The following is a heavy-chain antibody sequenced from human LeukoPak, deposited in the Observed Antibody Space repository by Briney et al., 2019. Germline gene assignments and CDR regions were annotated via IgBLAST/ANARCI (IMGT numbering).Heavy chain of an antibody. CDR2: INRDGSST. V-gene: IGHV3-74*01. J-gene: IGHJ4*02. CDR3: ATLAENRDSGYYFDS. D-gene: IGHD3-10*01. Sequence: GGSLRLSCAASGFTFNSYWMHWVRQVPGKGLVWVSRINRDGSSTTYADSVKGRFTISRDNAKSTLYLQMNSLRAEDTAVYYCATLAENRDSGYYFDSWGQGTLVTVSS. CDR1: GFTFNSYW.